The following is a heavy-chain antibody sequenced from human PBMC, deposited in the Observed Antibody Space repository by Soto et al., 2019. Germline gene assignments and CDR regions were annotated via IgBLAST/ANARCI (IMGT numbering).Heavy chain of an antibody. CDR1: GFTFSSYG. D-gene: IGHD2-2*01. Sequence: GGSLRLSCAASGFTFSSYGMHWVRQAPGKGLEWVAVIWYDGSNKYYADSVKGRFTISRDNSKNTLYLQVNTLRAEDTAVYYCARDICSSTSCYAHYYYGMDVWGQGTTVTVSS. V-gene: IGHV3-33*01. CDR2: IWYDGSNK. CDR3: ARDICSSTSCYAHYYYGMDV. J-gene: IGHJ6*02.